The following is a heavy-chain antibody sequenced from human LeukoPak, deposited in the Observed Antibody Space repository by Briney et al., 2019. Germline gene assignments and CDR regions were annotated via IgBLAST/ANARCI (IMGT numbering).Heavy chain of an antibody. D-gene: IGHD5-24*01. J-gene: IGHJ4*02. CDR3: ARDLEPATIMYYFAY. CDR1: AFTFDRYW. CDR2: IEDDGSDK. V-gene: IGHV3-7*01. Sequence: PGASLRLSCAASAFTFDRYWMSSVRQDAGKGLGWVANIEDDGSDKYYVDSVKGRFTISRDNARNSLYLQMNSQRAKDTAIYYCARDLEPATIMYYFAYWGQGTPVTVSS.